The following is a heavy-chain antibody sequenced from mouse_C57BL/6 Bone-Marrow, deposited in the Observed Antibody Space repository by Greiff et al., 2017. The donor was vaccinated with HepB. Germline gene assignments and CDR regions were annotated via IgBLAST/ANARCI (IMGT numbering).Heavy chain of an antibody. Sequence: QVQLKESGPGILQSSQTLSLTCSFSGFSLSTSGMGVSWIRQPSGKGLEWLAHIYWDDDKRYNPSLKSRLTISKDTSRNQVFLKITSVDTADTATYYCARRREYYGSSYDAMDYWGQGTSVTVSS. J-gene: IGHJ4*01. CDR2: IYWDDDK. V-gene: IGHV8-12*01. CDR3: ARRREYYGSSYDAMDY. D-gene: IGHD1-1*01. CDR1: GFSLSTSGMG.